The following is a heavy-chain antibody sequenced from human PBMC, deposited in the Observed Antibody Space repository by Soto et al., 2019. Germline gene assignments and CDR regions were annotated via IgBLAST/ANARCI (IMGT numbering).Heavy chain of an antibody. V-gene: IGHV3-53*04. J-gene: IGHJ3*02. D-gene: IGHD3-3*01. CDR1: ECSSSSYS. CDR2: IYSGGST. CDR3: ARADLRFPHAFDI. Sequence: FIRVSCGAAECSSSSYSMSWVRQAPGKGLEWASVIYSGGSTYYADSVKGRFTISRHNSKNTLYLQMNSLRAEDTAVYYCARADLRFPHAFDIGGQRTMVSVSS.